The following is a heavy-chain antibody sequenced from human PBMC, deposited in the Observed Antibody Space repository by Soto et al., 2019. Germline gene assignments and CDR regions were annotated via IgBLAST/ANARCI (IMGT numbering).Heavy chain of an antibody. D-gene: IGHD7-27*01. Sequence: QVQLQESGPGLVQPSQTLSLACTVSGGSITTVGNYWSWIRQFPGKGLEWIGHISYSGSTNSNPSLRSRLSMSVDTSKNQFSLRLISVTAADTALYFCARDKDLEPTVWGYWGQGIQVTVSS. CDR3: ARDKDLEPTVWGY. CDR2: ISYSGST. CDR1: GGSITTVGNY. J-gene: IGHJ4*02. V-gene: IGHV4-31*03.